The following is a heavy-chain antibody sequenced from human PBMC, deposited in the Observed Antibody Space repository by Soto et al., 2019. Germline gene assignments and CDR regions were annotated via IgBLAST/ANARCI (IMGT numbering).Heavy chain of an antibody. Sequence: PSETLSLTCAVSSGSISSSNWWSWVRQPPGKGLEWIGEIYHSGSTNYNPSLKSRVTISVDKSKNQFSLKLSSVTAADTAVYYCARVMGTAAGDTDYYYMDVWGKGTTVTVSS. J-gene: IGHJ6*03. CDR3: ARVMGTAAGDTDYYYMDV. CDR2: IYHSGST. V-gene: IGHV4-4*02. D-gene: IGHD6-13*01. CDR1: SGSISSSNW.